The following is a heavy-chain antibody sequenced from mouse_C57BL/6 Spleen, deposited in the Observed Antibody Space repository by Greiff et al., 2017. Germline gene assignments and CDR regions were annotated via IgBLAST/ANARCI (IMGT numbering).Heavy chain of an antibody. CDR1: GFTFSDYG. D-gene: IGHD4-1*01. V-gene: IGHV5-17*01. CDR3: ASAITGTRYYFDY. J-gene: IGHJ2*01. CDR2: ISSGSSTI. Sequence: EVQLVESGGGLVKPGGSLKLSCAASGFTFSDYGMHWVRQAPEKGLEWVAYISSGSSTIYYADTVKGRFTISRDNAKNTLFLQMTSLRSEDTAMYYCASAITGTRYYFDYWGQGTTLTVSS.